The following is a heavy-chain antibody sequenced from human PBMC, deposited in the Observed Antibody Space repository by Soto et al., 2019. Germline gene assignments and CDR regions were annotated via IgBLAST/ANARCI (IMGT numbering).Heavy chain of an antibody. CDR1: GGSFSGYY. CDR2: INHSGST. D-gene: IGHD2-15*01. J-gene: IGHJ4*02. Sequence: QVQLQQWGAGMLKPSETLALTCAVSGGSFSGYYWSWIRQPPGKGLEWIVEINHSGSTNDNPSIKSRGTMSVDTPKHSVYLELSSVSAADAAVYYWARDAPRYCSGGSCYSGRDYCGQGTLVTVSS. V-gene: IGHV4-34*01. CDR3: ARDAPRYCSGGSCYSGRDY.